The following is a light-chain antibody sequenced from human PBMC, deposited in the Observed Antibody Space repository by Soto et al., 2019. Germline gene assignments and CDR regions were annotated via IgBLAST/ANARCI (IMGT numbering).Light chain of an antibody. CDR1: QTVNSDY. CDR2: ATS. Sequence: EIVLTQSPGTLSLSPGETATLSCRASQTVNSDYLVWFQQRPGQXXXLLIFATSRRATDIPDRLSGSGSGTDFTLAIRRLEPEDFAVYYCQQYGSSPTTFGQGTKLEI. J-gene: IGKJ2*01. V-gene: IGKV3-20*01. CDR3: QQYGSSPTT.